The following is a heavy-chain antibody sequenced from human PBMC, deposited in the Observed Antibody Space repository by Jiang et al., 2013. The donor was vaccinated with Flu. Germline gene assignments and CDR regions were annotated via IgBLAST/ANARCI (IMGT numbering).Heavy chain of an antibody. CDR3: TTESLLWFGELLYYFDY. Sequence: RLSCAASGFTFSNAWMSWVRQAPGKGLEWVGRIKSKTDGGTTDYAAPVKGRFTISRDDSKNTLYLQMNSLKTEDTAVYYCTTESLLWFGELLYYFDYWGQGTLVTVSS. CDR2: IKSKTDGGTT. J-gene: IGHJ4*02. V-gene: IGHV3-15*01. CDR1: GFTFSNAW. D-gene: IGHD3-10*01.